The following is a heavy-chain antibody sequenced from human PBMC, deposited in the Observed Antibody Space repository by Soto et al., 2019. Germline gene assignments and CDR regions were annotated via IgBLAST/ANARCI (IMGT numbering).Heavy chain of an antibody. CDR2: INPNSGGT. CDR1: GYTFTGYY. CDR3: ARDGVGIVVVVAATPVYNWFDP. D-gene: IGHD2-15*01. Sequence: ASVKVSCKASGYTFTGYYMHWVRQAPGQGLEWMGWINPNSGGTNYAQKFQGRVTMTRDTSISTAYMELSRLRSDDTAVYYCARDGVGIVVVVAATPVYNWFDPWGQGTLVTVSS. V-gene: IGHV1-2*02. J-gene: IGHJ5*02.